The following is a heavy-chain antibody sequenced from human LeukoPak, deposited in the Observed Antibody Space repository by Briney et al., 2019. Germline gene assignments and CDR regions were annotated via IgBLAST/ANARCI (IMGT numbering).Heavy chain of an antibody. CDR1: GGSIRSSYYY. Sequence: ASETLSLTCTVSGGSIRSSYYYWGWIRQPPGKGLEWIGSIYDSGSTYYNPSLKSRVTISVDTSKNQFSLKLNSVTAADTAVYYCARAPVTTWMFDYWGQGTLVTVSS. CDR3: ARAPVTTWMFDY. J-gene: IGHJ4*02. V-gene: IGHV4-39*01. D-gene: IGHD4-11*01. CDR2: IYDSGST.